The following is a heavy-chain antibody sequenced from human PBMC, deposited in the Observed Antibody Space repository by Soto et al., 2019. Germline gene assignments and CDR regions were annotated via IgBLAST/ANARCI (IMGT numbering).Heavy chain of an antibody. Sequence: EVQLVQSGAEVKKPGESLRISCKVSGYNFTTYWITWVRQMPGKGLEWIGRIDPSDPYTNYSPSFRGHVTISADKSINTAFLQWSSLKASDTAMYYCARKHFDDSHYGMDVWGQGTTVTVSS. J-gene: IGHJ6*02. CDR3: ARKHFDDSHYGMDV. CDR1: GYNFTTYW. CDR2: IDPSDPYT. V-gene: IGHV5-10-1*03. D-gene: IGHD1-1*01.